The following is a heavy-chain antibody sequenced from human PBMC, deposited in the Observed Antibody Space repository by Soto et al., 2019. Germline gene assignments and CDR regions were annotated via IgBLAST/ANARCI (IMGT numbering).Heavy chain of an antibody. D-gene: IGHD4-17*01. CDR2: ISAYNGNT. CDR3: ARSLYGDYSEYFQH. Sequence: ASVKVSCKASGGTFSSYAISWVRQAPGQGLEWMGWISAYNGNTNYAQKLQGRVTMTTDTSTSTAYVELRSLRSDDTAVYYCARSLYGDYSEYFQHWGQGTLVTVSS. CDR1: GGTFSSYA. V-gene: IGHV1-18*01. J-gene: IGHJ1*01.